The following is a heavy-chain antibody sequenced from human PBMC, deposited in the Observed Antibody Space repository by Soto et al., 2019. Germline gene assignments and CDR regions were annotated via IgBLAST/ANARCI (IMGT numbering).Heavy chain of an antibody. CDR3: AKECGYCCGGNCYSYYFYGMDF. V-gene: IGHV3-23*01. J-gene: IGHJ6*02. CDR1: GFTFSSYA. Sequence: GGSLRLSCAASGFTFSSYAMSWVRQAPGKGLEWVSAISGSGGSTYSADSVKGRFTISRDNSKNPLYQQMNSLRAEDTAVYYCAKECGYCCGGNCYSYYFYGMDFWCQGTTVTVS. D-gene: IGHD2-15*01. CDR2: ISGSGGST.